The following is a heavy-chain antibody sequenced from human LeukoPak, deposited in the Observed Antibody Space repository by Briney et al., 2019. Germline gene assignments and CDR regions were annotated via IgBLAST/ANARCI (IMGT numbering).Heavy chain of an antibody. CDR2: LNEDGSKI. V-gene: IGHV3-7*03. Sequence: PGGSLRLSCGASGFAFSSYWMTWVRQARGEGLEWVASLNEDGSKISYVGSVKGRFTISRDNAQNSLYLQMNSLPAEDTAVYYCARAVTSMDGYRGQGTLVTVSS. CDR3: ARAVTSMDGY. J-gene: IGHJ4*02. D-gene: IGHD5-18*01. CDR1: GFAFSSYW.